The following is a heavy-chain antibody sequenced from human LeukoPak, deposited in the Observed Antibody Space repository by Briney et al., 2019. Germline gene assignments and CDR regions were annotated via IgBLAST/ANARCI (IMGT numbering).Heavy chain of an antibody. CDR3: AHRRSVIMAESWFDP. CDR1: GFALRTRGGG. J-gene: IGHJ5*02. Sequence: SGPTLLKPTRTLTLTFTFSGFALRTRGGGGGWIRQPPGKALEWLALIYWDDDKRYSPSLKSRRTITKDTSKTQVVLTMTNMDPVDTATYYCAHRRSVIMAESWFDPWGQGTLVTVSS. D-gene: IGHD3-10*01. CDR2: IYWDDDK. V-gene: IGHV2-5*02.